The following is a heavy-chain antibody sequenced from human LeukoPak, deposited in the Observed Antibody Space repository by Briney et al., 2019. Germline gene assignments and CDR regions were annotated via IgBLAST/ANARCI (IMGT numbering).Heavy chain of an antibody. CDR1: GFTFRSYG. CDR3: ATSGGYEKLKD. J-gene: IGHJ4*02. Sequence: GGSLRLSCAASGFTFRSYGMHWVRQAPGKGLEWVAAISYDGTNKYYADSVKGRFTISRDNSKNTLYLQMNSLRAEDTAVYYCATSGGYEKLKDWGQGTLVTVSS. CDR2: ISYDGTNK. V-gene: IGHV3-30*03. D-gene: IGHD5-12*01.